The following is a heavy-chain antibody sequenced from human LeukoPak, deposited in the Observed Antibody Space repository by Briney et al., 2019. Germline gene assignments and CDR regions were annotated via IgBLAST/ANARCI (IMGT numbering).Heavy chain of an antibody. CDR2: IYSGGST. V-gene: IGHV3-66*02. CDR3: AREYYDILTGYYGSYYYYYMDV. Sequence: GGSLRLSCAASGFTVSSNYMSWVRQAPGKGLEWVSVIYSGGSTYYADSVKGRFTISRDNSKNTLYLQMNRLRAEDTAVYYCAREYYDILTGYYGSYYYYYMDVWGKGTTVTVSS. J-gene: IGHJ6*03. CDR1: GFTVSSNY. D-gene: IGHD3-9*01.